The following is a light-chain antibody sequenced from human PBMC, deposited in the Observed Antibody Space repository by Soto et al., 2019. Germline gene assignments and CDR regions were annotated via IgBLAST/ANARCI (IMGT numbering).Light chain of an antibody. CDR3: QQQGT. CDR2: AAS. Sequence: IQLTKSPSSLSASVGDRVTITCRASQDISSSLAWYQQKPGNAPKLLIYAASTLQRGVTSRFSGGGSGAHFTLTISSLQPGDSATYYCQQQGTFGQGTKLEI. V-gene: IGKV1-9*01. J-gene: IGKJ2*01. CDR1: QDISSS.